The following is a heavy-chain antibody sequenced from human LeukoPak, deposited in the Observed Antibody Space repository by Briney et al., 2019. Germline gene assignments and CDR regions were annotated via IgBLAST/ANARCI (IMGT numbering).Heavy chain of an antibody. Sequence: ASVKVSCKASGYTFTDSFMHWVRQAPGQGLAWMGWINPNSGVTSYAQKFQGRVTMTRDTSISTAYMELSRLKSDDTAVYYCATLGGHSLAAQNGYWGQGTLVTVSS. CDR1: GYTFTDSF. V-gene: IGHV1-2*02. J-gene: IGHJ4*02. CDR3: ATLGGHSLAAQNGY. D-gene: IGHD3-16*01. CDR2: INPNSGVT.